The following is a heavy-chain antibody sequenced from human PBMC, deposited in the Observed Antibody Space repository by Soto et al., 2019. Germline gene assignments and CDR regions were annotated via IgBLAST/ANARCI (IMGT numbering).Heavy chain of an antibody. CDR1: GGSVSSHTYY. D-gene: IGHD6-19*01. CDR2: IHYSGST. CDR3: AREPFTYSSCWDAFDI. V-gene: IGHV4-61*01. J-gene: IGHJ3*02. Sequence: QVQLQESGPGLVKPSETLSLTCTVSGGSVSSHTYYWSWIRQPPGKGLEWIGYIHYSGSTNYNPSLKSRVTISLDTSTNLSALNLSSVTAADTAVYYCAREPFTYSSCWDAFDIWGQGTMLTVSS.